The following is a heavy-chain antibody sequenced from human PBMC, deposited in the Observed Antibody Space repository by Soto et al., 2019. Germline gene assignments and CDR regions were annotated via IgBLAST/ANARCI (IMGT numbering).Heavy chain of an antibody. Sequence: GASVKVSCKASGYTFTSYAMHWVRQAPGQRLEWMGWINAGNGNTKYSQKFQGRVTITRDTSASTAYMELSSLRSEDTAVYYRARDRVPAASLSYYYYYGMDVWGQGTTVTVSS. CDR2: INAGNGNT. V-gene: IGHV1-3*01. D-gene: IGHD2-2*01. J-gene: IGHJ6*02. CDR3: ARDRVPAASLSYYYYYGMDV. CDR1: GYTFTSYA.